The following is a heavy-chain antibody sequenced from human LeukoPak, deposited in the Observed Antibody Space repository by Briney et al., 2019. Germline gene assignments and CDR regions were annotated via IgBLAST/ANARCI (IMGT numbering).Heavy chain of an antibody. D-gene: IGHD3-22*01. CDR2: ISSSGSTI. J-gene: IGHJ4*02. V-gene: IGHV3-11*01. Sequence: PGGSLRLSCAASGFTFSDYYMSWIRQAPGKGLEWVSYISSSGSTIYYADSVKGRFTISRDNAKNSLYRQMNSLRAEDTAVYYCARDAYDSSGYYSFDYWGQGTLVTVSS. CDR3: ARDAYDSSGYYSFDY. CDR1: GFTFSDYY.